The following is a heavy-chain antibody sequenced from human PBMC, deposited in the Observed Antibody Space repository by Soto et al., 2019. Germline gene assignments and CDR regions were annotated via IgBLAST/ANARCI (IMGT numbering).Heavy chain of an antibody. CDR2: ISGSGGST. J-gene: IGHJ6*02. CDR3: AKEYYDSSSGGMDV. CDR1: GFTFSSDA. D-gene: IGHD3-3*01. Sequence: GGSLRLSCAASGFTFSSDAMSWVRQAPGKGLEWVSAISGSGGSTYYADSVKGRFTISRDNPKNTLYLQMNSLRAEDTAVYYCAKEYYDSSSGGMDVWGQGTTVTVSS. V-gene: IGHV3-23*01.